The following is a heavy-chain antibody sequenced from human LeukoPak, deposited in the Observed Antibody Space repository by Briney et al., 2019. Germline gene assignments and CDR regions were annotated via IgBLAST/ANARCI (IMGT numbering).Heavy chain of an antibody. CDR2: INPNSGGT. CDR1: GYTFTGYY. V-gene: IGHV1-2*02. D-gene: IGHD2-2*01. CDR3: ARDLARSVVVPAAHVDY. J-gene: IGHJ4*02. Sequence: GASVKVSCKASGYTFTGYYMHWVRQAPGQGLEWMGWINPNSGGTNYAQKFQGRVTMTRDTSISTAYMELSRLRSDDTAVYYCARDLARSVVVPAAHVDYWGQGTLVTVSS.